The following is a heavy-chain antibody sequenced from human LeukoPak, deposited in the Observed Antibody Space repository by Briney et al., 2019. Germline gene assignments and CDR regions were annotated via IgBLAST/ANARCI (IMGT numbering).Heavy chain of an antibody. CDR3: ARDPSPDPQDIVVVPAAIY. D-gene: IGHD2-2*01. CDR1: GFTFSSYW. CDR2: IKQDGSEK. V-gene: IGHV3-7*01. J-gene: IGHJ4*02. Sequence: PGGSLRLSCAASGFTFSSYWMSWVRQAPGKGLEWVANIKQDGSEKYYVDSVKGRFTISRDNAKNSLYLQMNSLRAEDTAVYYCARDPSPDPQDIVVVPAAIYWGQGTLVTVSS.